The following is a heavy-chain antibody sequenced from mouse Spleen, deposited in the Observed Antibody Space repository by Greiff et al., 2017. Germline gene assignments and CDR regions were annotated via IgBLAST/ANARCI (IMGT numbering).Heavy chain of an antibody. CDR2: INPSTGYT. D-gene: IGHD2-10*02. Sequence: VQLQQPGAELVKPGASVKLSCKASGYTFTSYWMHWVKQRPGQGLEWIGYINPSTGYTEYNQKFKDKATLTADKSSSTAYMQLSSLTSEDSAVYYCARSKYGNYVPFAYWGQGTLVTVSA. CDR3: ARSKYGNYVPFAY. V-gene: IGHV1-7*01. CDR1: GYTFTSYW. J-gene: IGHJ3*01.